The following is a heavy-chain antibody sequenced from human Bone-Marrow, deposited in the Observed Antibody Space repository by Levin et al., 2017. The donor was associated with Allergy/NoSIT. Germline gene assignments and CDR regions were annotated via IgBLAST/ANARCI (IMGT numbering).Heavy chain of an antibody. CDR1: GFTFRNFA. V-gene: IGHV3-23*01. D-gene: IGHD4-17*01. J-gene: IGHJ4*02. CDR3: ARTKVEGGDYLDYFDY. CDR2: ITGSAATT. Sequence: GESLKISCAASGFTFRNFAMSWVRQAPGKGLEWVSSITGSAATTYYADSVKGRFTISRDNSKNTLYLQMDNLRAEDTAVYYCARTKVEGGDYLDYFDYWGQGTLVTVSS.